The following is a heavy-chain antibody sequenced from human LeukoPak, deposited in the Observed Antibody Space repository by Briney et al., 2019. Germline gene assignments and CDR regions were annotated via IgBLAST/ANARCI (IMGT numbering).Heavy chain of an antibody. V-gene: IGHV3-21*01. CDR3: ARDLQIWDTAMVD. CDR2: ISSSSSYI. CDR1: GFTFSSCS. D-gene: IGHD5-18*01. J-gene: IGHJ4*02. Sequence: GGSLRLSCAASGFTFSSCSMNWVRQAPGKGLEWVSSISSSSSYIYYADSVKGRFTISRDNAKNSLYLQMNSLRAEDTAVYYCARDLQIWDTAMVDWGQGTLVTVSS.